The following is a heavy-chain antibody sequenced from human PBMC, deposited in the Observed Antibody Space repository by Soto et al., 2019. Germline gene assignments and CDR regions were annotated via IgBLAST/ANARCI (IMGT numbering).Heavy chain of an antibody. CDR1: GDSVSSNSAA. D-gene: IGHD3-22*01. Sequence: PSRTLSLTCAISGDSVSSNSAAWNWIRQSPSRGLEWLGRTYYRSKWYNDYAVSVKSRITINPDTSKNQFSLQLNSVTPEDTAVYYCARSLDLYYDSSGALDVWGQGTTVTVSS. V-gene: IGHV6-1*01. J-gene: IGHJ6*02. CDR2: TYYRSKWYN. CDR3: ARSLDLYYDSSGALDV.